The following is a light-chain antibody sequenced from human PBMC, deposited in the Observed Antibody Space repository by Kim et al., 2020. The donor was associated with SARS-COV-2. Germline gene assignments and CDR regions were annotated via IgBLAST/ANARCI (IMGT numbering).Light chain of an antibody. CDR3: QQRTDWPIT. V-gene: IGKV3-11*01. CDR2: GAS. CDR1: QSVGRF. J-gene: IGKJ5*01. Sequence: SLSPGERATLSCWASQSVGRFLAWYQQTPGLPPRLLIYGASNRATGIPARFSGSGSGTDFTLTISRLEPEDSAVYYCQQRTDWPITFGQGTRLE.